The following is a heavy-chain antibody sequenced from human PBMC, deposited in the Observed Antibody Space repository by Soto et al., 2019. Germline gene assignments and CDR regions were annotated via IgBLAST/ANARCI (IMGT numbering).Heavy chain of an antibody. CDR1: GFIFSNYG. J-gene: IGHJ4*02. V-gene: IGHV3-33*01. CDR2: IWYDGSNK. CDR3: ARANTSPFDY. Sequence: QVQLVESGGGVVQPGRSLRLSWGASGFIFSNYGMHGIRQAPGKGLEGVTIIWYDGSNKWYADSVKGRFIISRDDSKNMVYLQMNSLRVDDTAIYYCARANTSPFDYWGRGTLVTVSS.